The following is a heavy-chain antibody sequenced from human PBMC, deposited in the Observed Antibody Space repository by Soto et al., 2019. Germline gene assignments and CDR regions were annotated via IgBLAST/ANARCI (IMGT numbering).Heavy chain of an antibody. CDR3: GRSVVGATGEILYNAMDV. D-gene: IGHD1-26*01. Sequence: QVQLVQSGAEVKKPGASVKVSCKASGYTFTTYALHWVRQAPGQRPEWMGWINPASGHTKYSKKFQDRVTITRDTAASTGYVELSRRRSEDTAVYYCGRSVVGATGEILYNAMDVWGQGTTVTVSS. J-gene: IGHJ6*02. CDR1: GYTFTTYA. CDR2: INPASGHT. V-gene: IGHV1-3*01.